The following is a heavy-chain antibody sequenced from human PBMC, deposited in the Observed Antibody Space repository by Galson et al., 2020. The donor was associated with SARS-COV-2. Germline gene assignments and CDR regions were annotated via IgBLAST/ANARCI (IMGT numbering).Heavy chain of an antibody. CDR3: ARDQGGTYYYYYGMDV. V-gene: IGHV4-4*07. Sequence: ETSETLSLTCTVSGGSISSYYWSWIRQPAGKGLEWIGRIYTSGSTNYNPSLKSRVTMSVDTSKNQFSLKLSSVTAADTAVYYCARDQGGTYYYYYGMDVWGQGTTVTVSS. J-gene: IGHJ6*02. CDR2: IYTSGST. D-gene: IGHD1-1*01. CDR1: GGSISSYY.